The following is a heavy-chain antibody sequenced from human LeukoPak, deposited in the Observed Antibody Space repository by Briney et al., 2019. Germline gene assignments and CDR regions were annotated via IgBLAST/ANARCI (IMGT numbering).Heavy chain of an antibody. CDR3: ARETYTSWAFDI. CDR1: GFTFINYN. Sequence: GGSLRLSCTASGFTFINYNINWVRQVPWKGLEWVSSIGDDDSYVHYADSVKGRFTISRDNAKNSVSLQMNSLRVEDAAIYYCARETYTSWAFDIWGQGTTVTVSS. CDR2: IGDDDSYV. J-gene: IGHJ3*02. V-gene: IGHV3-21*01.